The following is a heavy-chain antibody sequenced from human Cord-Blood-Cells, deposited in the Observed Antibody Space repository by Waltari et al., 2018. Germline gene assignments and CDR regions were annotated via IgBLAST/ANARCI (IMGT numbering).Heavy chain of an antibody. D-gene: IGHD4-4*01. Sequence: QVQLQESGPGLVKPSETLSLTCTVSGYSISSGYYWVWIRQPPGQGLEWIGSIYHSGGTHNNPSLMSRATISVDTSKNQFSLKLSSVTAADTAVYYCARVNYSNYFDYWGQGTLVTVSS. CDR2: IYHSGGT. CDR1: GYSISSGYY. CDR3: ARVNYSNYFDY. V-gene: IGHV4-38-2*02. J-gene: IGHJ4*02.